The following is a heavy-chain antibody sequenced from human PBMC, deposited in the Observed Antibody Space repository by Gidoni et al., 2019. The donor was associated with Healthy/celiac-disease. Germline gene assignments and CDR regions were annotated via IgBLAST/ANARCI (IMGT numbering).Heavy chain of an antibody. CDR1: GFTFSDYY. J-gene: IGHJ3*02. V-gene: IGHV3-11*06. D-gene: IGHD2-2*01. Sequence: QVQLVESGGGLVKPGGSLRLSCAASGFTFSDYYMSWIRQAPGKGLEWVSYISSSSSYTNYADSVKGRFTISRDNAKNSLYLQMNSLRAEDTAVYYCARAARDQLLGAFDIWGQGTMVTVSS. CDR2: ISSSSSYT. CDR3: ARAARDQLLGAFDI.